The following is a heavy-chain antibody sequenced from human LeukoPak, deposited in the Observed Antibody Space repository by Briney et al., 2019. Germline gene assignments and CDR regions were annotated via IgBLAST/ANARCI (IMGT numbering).Heavy chain of an antibody. CDR1: GFTFDDYA. D-gene: IGHD4-11*01. Sequence: GRSLRLSCAASGFTFDDYAMHWVRQAPGKGLEWVSNISWDSVTIGYADSVKCRFTISRDNAKNSLYLQMSSLRAEDTALYYCAKDHYNNRGYFDYWGQGTLVTVSS. CDR2: ISWDSVTI. V-gene: IGHV3-9*01. CDR3: AKDHYNNRGYFDY. J-gene: IGHJ4*02.